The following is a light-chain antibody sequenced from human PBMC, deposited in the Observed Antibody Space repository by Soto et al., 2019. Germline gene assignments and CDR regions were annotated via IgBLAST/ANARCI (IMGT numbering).Light chain of an antibody. V-gene: IGKV3-11*01. CDR2: DAS. CDR3: QQYGNSPIT. Sequence: EIVLTQSPSTLSFSPVERATLSCRASHSISSYLAWYQQKPGQPPRLVIYDASNRATGIPARFSGSGSGTDFTLTISSLEPEDFAVYYCQQYGNSPITFGQGTRLE. CDR1: HSISSY. J-gene: IGKJ5*01.